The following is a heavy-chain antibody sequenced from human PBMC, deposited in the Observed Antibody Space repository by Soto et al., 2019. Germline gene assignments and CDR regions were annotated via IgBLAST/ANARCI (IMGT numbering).Heavy chain of an antibody. V-gene: IGHV4-59*01. Sequence: PSETLSLTCTGSGGSISSYYWSWIRQPPGKGLEWIGYIYYSGSTNYNPSLKSRVTISVDTSKNQFSLKLSSVTAADTAVYYCARSRYYYDSSGYFDYWGQGTLVTVSS. CDR2: IYYSGST. CDR3: ARSRYYYDSSGYFDY. J-gene: IGHJ4*02. CDR1: GGSISSYY. D-gene: IGHD3-22*01.